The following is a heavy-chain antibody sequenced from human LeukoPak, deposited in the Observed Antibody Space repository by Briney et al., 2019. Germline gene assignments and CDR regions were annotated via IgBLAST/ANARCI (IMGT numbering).Heavy chain of an antibody. CDR1: GFTFSSYS. V-gene: IGHV3-7*01. J-gene: IGHJ1*01. CDR2: VQHIGGET. Sequence: PSGGSLRLSCAASGFTFSSYSMNWVRQAPGKGLEWVANVQHIGGETYYVDSVKGRFTISRDNAKNSVYLQMNSLGADDTAVYYCATYSILNAREFRYWGQGTLVTVTS. D-gene: IGHD4-11*01. CDR3: ATYSILNAREFRY.